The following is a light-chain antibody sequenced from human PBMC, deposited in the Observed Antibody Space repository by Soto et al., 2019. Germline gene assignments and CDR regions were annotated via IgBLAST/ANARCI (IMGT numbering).Light chain of an antibody. CDR1: SSDVGGYHY. CDR3: CSYAGSYIYV. CDR2: DVS. Sequence: QSVLTQPRSVSGSPGQSVTISCTGTSSDVGGYHYVSWYQQHPGKAPKVLIYDVSKRPSGVPDRFSGSKSGNTASLTISGLQADDEADYYCCSYAGSYIYVFXTGTKGTVL. V-gene: IGLV2-11*01. J-gene: IGLJ1*01.